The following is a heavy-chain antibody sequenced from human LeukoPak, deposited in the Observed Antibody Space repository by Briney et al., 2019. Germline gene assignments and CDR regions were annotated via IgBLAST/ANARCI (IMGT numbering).Heavy chain of an antibody. Sequence: PGGSLRLSCVGSGFTFSNYGMHWVRQGPGKGLEWVALIWYDGSRKFYSDSVRGRFTISRDNSKNTLYLEMDSLRDEDTAKYYCAKARDGYNYGHHWGQGTLVTVSS. CDR2: IWYDGSRK. D-gene: IGHD5-24*01. V-gene: IGHV3-33*03. CDR1: GFTFSNYG. CDR3: AKARDGYNYGHH. J-gene: IGHJ4*02.